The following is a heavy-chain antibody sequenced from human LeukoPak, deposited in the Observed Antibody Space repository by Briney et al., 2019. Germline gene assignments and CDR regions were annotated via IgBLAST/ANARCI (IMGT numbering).Heavy chain of an antibody. Sequence: GGSLRLSCAASGFTFTRFWLTWVRQSPGKGLEWVANINPDGTKTTYVDSVEGRFVISRDNAKNSVFLLMTSLRAEDTAMYYCATAPASVDSSWGQGTLVAVSS. D-gene: IGHD3-3*01. CDR1: GFTFTRFW. V-gene: IGHV3-7*01. CDR2: INPDGTKT. CDR3: ATAPASVDSS. J-gene: IGHJ5*02.